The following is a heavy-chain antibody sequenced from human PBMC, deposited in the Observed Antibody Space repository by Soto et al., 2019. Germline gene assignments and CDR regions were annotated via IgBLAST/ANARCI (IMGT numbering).Heavy chain of an antibody. CDR1: GFTFRMYW. CDR3: AMGGGYRYLDY. Sequence: PWGSLILSCGVSGFTFRMYWMHWVRQVPWQSPFWVSRISDDVTTTNYADSVKGRFTISREKSKNTIYLQMNSMRAADTDVYDCAMGGGYRYLDYWGQGAIVALSS. D-gene: IGHD5-12*01. V-gene: IGHV3-74*01. CDR2: ISDDVTTT. J-gene: IGHJ4*02.